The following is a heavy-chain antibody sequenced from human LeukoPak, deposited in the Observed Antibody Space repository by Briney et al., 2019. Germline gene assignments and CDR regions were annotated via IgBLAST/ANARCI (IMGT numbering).Heavy chain of an antibody. CDR1: GFTFSSYW. CDR3: AKDRAGIIVGVADVFDI. CDR2: ISGSATNT. J-gene: IGHJ3*02. Sequence: GGSLRLSCAASGFTFSSYWMSWVRQAPGKGLEWVSLISGSATNTYYADSVKGRFTISRDNSKNTLYLQMNSLRGEDTAVYYCAKDRAGIIVGVADVFDIWGQGTMVIVSS. D-gene: IGHD1-26*01. V-gene: IGHV3-23*01.